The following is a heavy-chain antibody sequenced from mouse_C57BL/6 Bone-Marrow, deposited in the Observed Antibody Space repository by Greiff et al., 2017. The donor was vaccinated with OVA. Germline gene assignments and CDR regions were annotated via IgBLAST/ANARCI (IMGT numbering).Heavy chain of an antibody. CDR1: GFNIKDDS. D-gene: IGHD2-4*01. Sequence: VQLKQSGAELVRPGASVKLSCTASGFNIKDDSMHWVKQRPEQGLEWIGWIDPENGDTEYASKFQGKATITADTSSNTAYLQLSSLTSEDTAVYYCTTDDYDEGYAMDYWGQGTSVTVSS. J-gene: IGHJ4*01. CDR2: IDPENGDT. CDR3: TTDDYDEGYAMDY. V-gene: IGHV14-4*01.